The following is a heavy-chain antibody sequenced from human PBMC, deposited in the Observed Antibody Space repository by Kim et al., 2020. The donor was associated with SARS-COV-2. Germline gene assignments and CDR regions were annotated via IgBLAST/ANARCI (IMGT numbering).Heavy chain of an antibody. D-gene: IGHD3-10*02. CDR3: ARGVFKTGCDV. CDR1: GFTLRSYW. CDR2: IGGDGIST. V-gene: IGHV3-74*01. J-gene: IGHJ6*02. Sequence: GGSLRLSCAASGFTLRSYWINWVRQAPGKGLVWVSRIGGDGISTHYADSVKGRFTVSRDNDDNTVYLQMNSLRAGDTAVYYCARGVFKTGCDVWGQGTPVNVSS.